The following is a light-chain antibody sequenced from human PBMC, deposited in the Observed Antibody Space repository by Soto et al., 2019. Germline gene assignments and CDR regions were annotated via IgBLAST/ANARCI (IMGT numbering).Light chain of an antibody. V-gene: IGKV3-15*01. Sequence: EVVLKQSPATLSVLPGEGVTLSCRASQGIGDTLAWYQNKPGQNPRLLIYDTSARATGVPARFIGSRSGPEISRTLGCLETEDFEIYDCQRYNNWPHTLGGGAKVE. CDR1: QGIGDT. CDR2: DTS. J-gene: IGKJ4*01. CDR3: QRYNNWPHT.